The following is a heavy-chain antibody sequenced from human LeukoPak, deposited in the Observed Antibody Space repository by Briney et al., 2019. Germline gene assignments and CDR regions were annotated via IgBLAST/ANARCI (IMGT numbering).Heavy chain of an antibody. CDR1: GFTFSNAW. CDR3: TTGVDDSSGCSGLLFDY. Sequence: GGSLRLSCAASGFTFSNAWMSWVRQAPGKGLEWVGRIKSKTDGGTTDYAAPVKGRFTISRDDSTNTLYLQMNSLKTEDTAVYYCTTGVDDSSGCSGLLFDYWGQGTLVTVSS. J-gene: IGHJ4*02. CDR2: IKSKTDGGTT. V-gene: IGHV3-15*01. D-gene: IGHD3-22*01.